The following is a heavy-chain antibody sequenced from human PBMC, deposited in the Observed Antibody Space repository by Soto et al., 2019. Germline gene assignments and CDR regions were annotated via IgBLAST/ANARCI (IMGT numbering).Heavy chain of an antibody. CDR3: AVGYIYGELLGYYFDY. D-gene: IGHD5-18*01. V-gene: IGHV1-69*06. CDR2: IIPIFGTA. CDR1: GGTFSSYA. J-gene: IGHJ4*02. Sequence: QVQLVQSGAEVKKPGSSVKVSCKASGGTFSSYAISWVRQAPGQGLEWMGGIIPIFGTANYAQKFQGRVTITADKSTSTAYMELSSLRSEDTAVYYCAVGYIYGELLGYYFDYWGQGTLVTVSS.